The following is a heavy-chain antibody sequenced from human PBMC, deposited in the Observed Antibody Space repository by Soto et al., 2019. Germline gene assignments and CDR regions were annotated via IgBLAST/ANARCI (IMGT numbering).Heavy chain of an antibody. CDR1: GYTFTSYY. D-gene: IGHD2-15*01. J-gene: IGHJ4*02. CDR2: INPSGGST. V-gene: IGHV1-46*03. CDR3: ARDYTFLVVAPTPSSSVF. Sequence: ASVKVSCKASGYTFTSYYMHWVRQAPGQGLEWMGIINPSGGSTSYAQKFQGRVTMTRDTSTSTVYMELSSLRSEDTAVYYCARDYTFLVVAPTPSSSVFRGPATLRTVSS.